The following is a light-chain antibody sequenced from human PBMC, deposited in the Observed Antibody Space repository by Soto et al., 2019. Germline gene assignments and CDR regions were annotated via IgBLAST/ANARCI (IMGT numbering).Light chain of an antibody. CDR1: QSVSVN. CDR2: GAS. CDR3: QQYNDWPPYT. V-gene: IGKV3-15*01. J-gene: IGKJ2*01. Sequence: EIIMTQSPATLSVSPGERATLSCRASQSVSVNFAWYQQKPGQAPRLLIYGASTRTTGIPARFSGSGSGTEVTLTISGLQSEDCAVYFCQQYNDWPPYTFGQGTKLQIK.